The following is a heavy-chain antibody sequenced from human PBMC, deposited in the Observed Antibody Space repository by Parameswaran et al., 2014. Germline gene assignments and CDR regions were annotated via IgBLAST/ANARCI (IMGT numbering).Heavy chain of an antibody. V-gene: IGHV7-4-1*02. CDR2: INTNTGNP. Sequence: WVRQAPGQGLEWMGWINTNTGNPTNAQGFAGRFVFSLDTSVSTAYLQINNLKAEDTAVYYCAREYKRDVWFGDELGDNWFDPWGQGTLVTVSS. J-gene: IGHJ5*02. D-gene: IGHD3-10*01. CDR3: AREYKRDVWFGDELGDNWFDP.